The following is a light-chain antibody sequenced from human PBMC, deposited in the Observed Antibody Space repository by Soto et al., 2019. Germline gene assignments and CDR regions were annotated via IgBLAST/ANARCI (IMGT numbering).Light chain of an antibody. Sequence: EIVLTQSPGTLSLSPGERATLSCRASQSVSSSWFSWYQQKPGQAPRLLIYGASSRATGIPDSFSGSGSGTDFTLTISRLEPEDAAVFYCQQYGSSPWTFGQGTKVEIK. J-gene: IGKJ1*01. CDR1: QSVSSSW. CDR2: GAS. V-gene: IGKV3-20*01. CDR3: QQYGSSPWT.